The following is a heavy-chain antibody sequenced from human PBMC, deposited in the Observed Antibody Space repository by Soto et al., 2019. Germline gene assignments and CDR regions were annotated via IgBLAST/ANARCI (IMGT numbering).Heavy chain of an antibody. CDR1: GYSFTSKW. J-gene: IGHJ3*02. V-gene: IGHV5-51*01. CDR3: ARRREIAVSAFDI. CDR2: IYPGDSDS. Sequence: GESLKISCKVSGYSFTSKWIGWVRQMPGKGPEWMGIIYPGDSDSRYSPSFQGQVTISVDKSISTAYMQWSSLKASDTAMYYCARRREIAVSAFDIWGQGTMVTVSS. D-gene: IGHD6-19*01.